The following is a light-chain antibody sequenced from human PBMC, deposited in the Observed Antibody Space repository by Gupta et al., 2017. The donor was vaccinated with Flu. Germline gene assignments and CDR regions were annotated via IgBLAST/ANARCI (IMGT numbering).Light chain of an antibody. V-gene: IGLV8-61*01. CDR3: LLQMPSGMWV. CDR1: SGSVSISYY. J-gene: IGLJ3*02. CDR2: NTN. Sequence: TVTLTCGLTSGSVSISYYPSWYQQTPGQTPRTLIYNTNTRSSGVPDRFSGSILGNKAALTITGAQADDESHYYCLLQMPSGMWVFGGGTKVTVL.